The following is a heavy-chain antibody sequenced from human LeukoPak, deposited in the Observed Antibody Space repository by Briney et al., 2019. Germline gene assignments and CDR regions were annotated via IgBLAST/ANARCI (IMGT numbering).Heavy chain of an antibody. CDR1: GGSISSYY. V-gene: IGHV4-34*01. D-gene: IGHD4-23*01. J-gene: IGHJ3*02. CDR3: ARVTHAFDI. Sequence: PSETLCLTCTVSGGSISSYYWSWIRQPPGKGLEWIGEINHSGSTNYNPSLKSRVTISVDTSKNQFSLKLSSVTAADTAVYYCARVTHAFDIWGQGTMVTVSS. CDR2: INHSGST.